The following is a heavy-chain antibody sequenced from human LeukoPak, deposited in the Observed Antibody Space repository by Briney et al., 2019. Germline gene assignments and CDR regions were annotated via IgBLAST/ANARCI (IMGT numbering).Heavy chain of an antibody. CDR1: GFTFSSYS. D-gene: IGHD2-2*01. V-gene: IGHV3-21*01. CDR3: ARPVCGSTSYLWASDAFDI. J-gene: IGHJ3*02. Sequence: GGSLRLSCAASGFTFSSYSMNWVRQAQGKGLEWVASISSSSSYIYYADPVKGRFTISRDNAKNSLYLQMNSLRAEDTAVYYCARPVCGSTSYLWASDAFDIWGQGTMVTVSS. CDR2: ISSSSSYI.